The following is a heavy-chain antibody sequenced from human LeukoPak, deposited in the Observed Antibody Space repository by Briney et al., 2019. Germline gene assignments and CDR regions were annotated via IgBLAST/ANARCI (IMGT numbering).Heavy chain of an antibody. V-gene: IGHV3-30*18. Sequence: PGGSRRLSCAPAGFSLSDYTMHWVRQAPGRGLEWMAVISYHGINEYYADSVKGRFTISRDNSKSTLHLQMNSLRAEDTAVYYCAKVRWDNSGWYYLDTWGQGTLLTVSS. CDR3: AKVRWDNSGWYYLDT. D-gene: IGHD6-19*01. CDR1: GFSLSDYT. CDR2: ISYHGINE. J-gene: IGHJ4*02.